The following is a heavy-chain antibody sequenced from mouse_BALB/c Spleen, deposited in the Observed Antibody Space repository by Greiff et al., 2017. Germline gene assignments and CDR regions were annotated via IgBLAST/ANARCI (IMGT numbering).Heavy chain of an antibody. CDR1: GFTFSSYA. Sequence: EVQVVESGGGLVKPGGSLKLSCAASGFTFSSYAMSWVRQTPEKRLEWVASISSGGSTYYPDSVKGRFTISRDNARNILYLQMSSLRSEDTAMYYCAREAYGSSRSYAMDYWGQGTSVTVSS. CDR2: ISSGGST. D-gene: IGHD1-1*01. J-gene: IGHJ4*01. CDR3: AREAYGSSRSYAMDY. V-gene: IGHV5-6-5*01.